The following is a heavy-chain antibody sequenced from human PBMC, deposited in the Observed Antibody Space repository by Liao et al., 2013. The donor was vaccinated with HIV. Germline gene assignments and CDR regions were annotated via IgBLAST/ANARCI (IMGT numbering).Heavy chain of an antibody. D-gene: IGHD6-13*01. J-gene: IGHJ4*02. CDR3: ARGRIAAAGTPFDY. V-gene: IGHV4-39*07. Sequence: QLQLQESGPGLVKPSETLSLTCTVSGGSISSSSYYWGWIRQPPGKGLEWIGEINHSGSTNYNPSLKSRVTISVDTSKNQFSLKLSSVTAADTAVYYCARGRIAAAGTPFDYWGQGTLVTVSS. CDR2: INHSGST. CDR1: GGSISSSSYY.